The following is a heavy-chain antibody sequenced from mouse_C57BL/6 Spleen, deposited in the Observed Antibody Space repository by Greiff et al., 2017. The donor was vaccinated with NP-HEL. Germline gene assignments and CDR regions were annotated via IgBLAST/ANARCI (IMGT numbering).Heavy chain of an antibody. Sequence: DVMLVESGGGLVQPGGSLKLSCAASGFTFSDYYMYWVRQTPEKRLEWVAYISNGGGSTYYPDTVKGRFTISGDNAKNTLYLQMSRLKSEDTAMYYCARGDSDYDYAMDYWGQGTSVTVSS. D-gene: IGHD2-5*01. CDR3: ARGDSDYDYAMDY. CDR2: ISNGGGST. J-gene: IGHJ4*01. CDR1: GFTFSDYY. V-gene: IGHV5-12*01.